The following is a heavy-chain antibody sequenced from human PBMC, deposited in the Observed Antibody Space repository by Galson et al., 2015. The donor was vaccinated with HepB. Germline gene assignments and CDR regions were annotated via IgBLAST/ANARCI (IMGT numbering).Heavy chain of an antibody. J-gene: IGHJ4*02. CDR3: ARGPFLGVIVILPNVPASYLGY. CDR1: GGSFSGYY. D-gene: IGHD3-16*02. V-gene: IGHV4-34*01. CDR2: INHSGST. Sequence: SETLSLTCAVYGGSFSGYYWSWIRRPPGKGLEWIGEINHSGSTNYNPSLKSRATVLVDASKNQFSLKLSSVTAADAAIYYCARGPFLGVIVILPNVPASYLGYWGQRIRVTVSS.